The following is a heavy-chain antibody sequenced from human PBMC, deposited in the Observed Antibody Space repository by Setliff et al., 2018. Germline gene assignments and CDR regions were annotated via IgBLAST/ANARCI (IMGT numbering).Heavy chain of an antibody. CDR3: ARDLSLYYYDSSGQRGRAFDI. Sequence: GASVKVSCKASGYTFTSYYMHWVRQAPGQGLEWMGIINPSGGSTSYAQKFQGRVTMTRDTSTSTVYMELSSLSAEDTAVYYCARDLSLYYYDSSGQRGRAFDIWGQGTMVTVSS. J-gene: IGHJ3*02. V-gene: IGHV1-46*01. D-gene: IGHD3-22*01. CDR2: INPSGGST. CDR1: GYTFTSYY.